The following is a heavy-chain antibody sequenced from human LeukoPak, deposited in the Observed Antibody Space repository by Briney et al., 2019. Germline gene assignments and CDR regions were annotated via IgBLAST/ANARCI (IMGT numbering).Heavy chain of an antibody. V-gene: IGHV3-11*01. J-gene: IGHJ5*02. D-gene: IGHD3-22*01. CDR3: ASTYGYYDSSGYFDP. Sequence: GGSLRLSCAASGFTFSDYYMSWIRQAPGKGLEWVSYISSSGSTIYYADSVKGRFTISRDNAKNSPYLQMNSLRAEDTAVCYCASTYGYYDSSGYFDPWGQGTLVTVSS. CDR2: ISSSGSTI. CDR1: GFTFSDYY.